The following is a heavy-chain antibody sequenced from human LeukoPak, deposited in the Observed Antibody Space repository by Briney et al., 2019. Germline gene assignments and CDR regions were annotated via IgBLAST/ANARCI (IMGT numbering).Heavy chain of an antibody. J-gene: IGHJ5*02. D-gene: IGHD3-22*01. CDR3: ARDYSSGYYYH. V-gene: IGHV3-21*01. Sequence: TGGSLRLSCAASGFTFSSYSMNWVRQAPGKGLEWVSSISSSSSYIYYADSVKGRFTISRDNAKNSLYPQMNSLRAEDTAVYYCARDYSSGYYYHWGQGTLVTVSS. CDR2: ISSSSSYI. CDR1: GFTFSSYS.